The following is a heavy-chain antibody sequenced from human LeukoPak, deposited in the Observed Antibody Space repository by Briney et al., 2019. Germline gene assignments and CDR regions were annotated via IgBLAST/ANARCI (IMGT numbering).Heavy chain of an antibody. CDR1: GFTFSSYS. CDR3: ASPMWDTAIHDY. J-gene: IGHJ4*02. CDR2: INSVGSIT. D-gene: IGHD5-18*01. Sequence: GGSLRLSCAASGFTFSSYSMNWVRQAPGKGLVWVSRINSVGSITSYADSVKGRFTISRDNAKDTLYLQMNSLRAEDAAVYYCASPMWDTAIHDYWGQGTLVTVSS. V-gene: IGHV3-74*01.